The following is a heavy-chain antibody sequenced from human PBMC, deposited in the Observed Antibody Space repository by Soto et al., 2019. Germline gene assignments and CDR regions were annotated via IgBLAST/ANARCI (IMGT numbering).Heavy chain of an antibody. J-gene: IGHJ5*02. D-gene: IGHD2-21*01. CDR3: ARPRIATNNYQCFDP. Sequence: SETLSLTRRVSGAAHNSGNYYWSCILQVPGKGLEWIGHIYVTGAVGYNPSLRDRITISRDTSERQFSLNLRLVTAADTAVYYCARPRIATNNYQCFDPWGQGNLVT. V-gene: IGHV4-31*03. CDR2: IYVTGAV. CDR1: GAAHNSGNYY.